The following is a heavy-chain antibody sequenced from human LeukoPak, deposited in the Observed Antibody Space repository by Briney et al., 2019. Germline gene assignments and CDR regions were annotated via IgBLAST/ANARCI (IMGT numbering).Heavy chain of an antibody. Sequence: AGVKVSCTASAYTFTNNYMQLMRQAPGQGLEWMGIINPSGGSTNYAQKFQGRVTMTRDTSTSTVYMELSSLRSEDTAVCYCARAVGIVVVVVATLDYWGQGTLVTVSS. CDR1: AYTFTNNY. V-gene: IGHV1-46*01. CDR3: ARAVGIVVVVVATLDY. CDR2: INPSGGST. J-gene: IGHJ4*02. D-gene: IGHD2-15*01.